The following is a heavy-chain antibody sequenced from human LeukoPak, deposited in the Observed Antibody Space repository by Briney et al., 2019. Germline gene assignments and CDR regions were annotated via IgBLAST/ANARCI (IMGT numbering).Heavy chain of an antibody. CDR1: GFTFSTYS. V-gene: IGHV3-21*06. CDR3: ARAMSTFGGVRNYFDS. D-gene: IGHD3-16*01. J-gene: IGHJ4*02. Sequence: PGESLRLSCAASGFTFSTYSMNWVRQAPGKGLEWVSCISSSSSYIYYADSVNGRFRISRDNAKSSLDLEMNSLRAEDTAVYYCARAMSTFGGVRNYFDSWGQGTLVTVSS. CDR2: ISSSSSYI.